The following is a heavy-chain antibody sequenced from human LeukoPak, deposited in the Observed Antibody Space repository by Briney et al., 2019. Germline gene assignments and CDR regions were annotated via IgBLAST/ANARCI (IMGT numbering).Heavy chain of an antibody. D-gene: IGHD6-19*01. Sequence: GSVKVSCKASGYTFTSYGISWVRQAPGQGLEWMGWISVYNGNTNYAQKLQGRVTLTTDTSTSTAYMELRSLRSDDTAVYYCARETSGWWLDYWGQGTLVTVSS. CDR2: ISVYNGNT. J-gene: IGHJ4*02. CDR3: ARETSGWWLDY. V-gene: IGHV1-18*01. CDR1: GYTFTSYG.